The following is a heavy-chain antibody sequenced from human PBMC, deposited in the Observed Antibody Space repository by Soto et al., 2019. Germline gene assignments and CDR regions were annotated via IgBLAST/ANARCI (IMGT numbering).Heavy chain of an antibody. J-gene: IGHJ3*02. V-gene: IGHV3-30-3*01. Sequence: SLRLSCAASGFTFSSYAMHWVRQAPGKGLEWVAVISYDGSNKYYADSVKGRFTISRDNSKNTLYLQMNSLRAEDTAVYYCARDQGYSSSWSPRGAFDIWGQGTMVTVSS. D-gene: IGHD6-13*01. CDR1: GFTFSSYA. CDR2: ISYDGSNK. CDR3: ARDQGYSSSWSPRGAFDI.